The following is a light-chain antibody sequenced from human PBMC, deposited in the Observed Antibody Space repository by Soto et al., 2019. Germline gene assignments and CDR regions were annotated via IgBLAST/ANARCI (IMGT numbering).Light chain of an antibody. V-gene: IGKV3-20*01. CDR2: GAS. CDR1: QSVSSSY. J-gene: IGKJ2*01. CDR3: QHYGSSPLST. Sequence: EIVLTQSPGTLSLSPGERATLSCRASQSVSSSYLAWYQQKPGQAPRLLIYGASSRATGIPDSFSSSGSGTDFTLTISRVEPEDFAGYYCQHYGSSPLSTFGQGTKLEIK.